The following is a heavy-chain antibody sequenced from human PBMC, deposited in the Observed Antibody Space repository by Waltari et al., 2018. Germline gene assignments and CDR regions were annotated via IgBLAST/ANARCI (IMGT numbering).Heavy chain of an antibody. D-gene: IGHD6-19*01. CDR3: ARTFGVAALWGYYYYYYGMDV. CDR2: INPSGGST. Sequence: QVQLVQSGAEVKKPGASVKVSCKASGYTFTSYYMHWVRQAPGQGLEWMGIINPSGGSTSYGQKFQGRVTMTRETSTSTVDMELSSLRSEDTAVYYCARTFGVAALWGYYYYYYGMDVWGQGTTVTVSS. CDR1: GYTFTSYY. V-gene: IGHV1-46*01. J-gene: IGHJ6*02.